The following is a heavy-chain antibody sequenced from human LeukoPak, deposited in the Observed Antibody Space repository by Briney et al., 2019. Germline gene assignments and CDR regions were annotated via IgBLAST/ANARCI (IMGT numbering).Heavy chain of an antibody. CDR2: IWHDGSIK. V-gene: IGHV3-33*03. J-gene: IGHJ4*02. Sequence: AGSLSLSCAASGFTFSNYGMLWVRQTPGKGLDWVAVIWHDGSIKYYADSVRGRFTISRDNSMNTMYLQMNSLRVEDTAVYYCAKIRQFTAATGTGLDYWGQGTLVTVSS. CDR1: GFTFSNYG. D-gene: IGHD6-13*01. CDR3: AKIRQFTAATGTGLDY.